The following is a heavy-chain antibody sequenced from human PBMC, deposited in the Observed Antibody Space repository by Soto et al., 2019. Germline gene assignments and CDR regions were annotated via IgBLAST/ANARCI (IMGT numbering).Heavy chain of an antibody. CDR1: GYTFTSYG. V-gene: IGHV1-18*01. Sequence: ASVKVSCKASGYTFTSYGVSWVRQAPGQGLEWMGWISAYNGNTNYAQKLQGRVTMTTDTSTSTTYMELRSLRSDDTAVYYCARGITFGGVLNGMDVWGQGTTVTVSS. J-gene: IGHJ6*02. CDR2: ISAYNGNT. D-gene: IGHD3-16*01. CDR3: ARGITFGGVLNGMDV.